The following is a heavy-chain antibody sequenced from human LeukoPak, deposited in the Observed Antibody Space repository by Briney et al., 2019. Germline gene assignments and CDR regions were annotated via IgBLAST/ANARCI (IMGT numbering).Heavy chain of an antibody. CDR3: AKRASGSGTSLYYFDY. CDR2: IRNSGGST. D-gene: IGHD3-10*01. J-gene: IGHJ4*02. Sequence: PGGSLRLSCAASGFTFSSYAMSWVRQAPGKGLEWDSVIRNSGGSTFYADSVKGRFTISRDNSKNTLYLQMNSLRAEDTAVYYCAKRASGSGTSLYYFDYWGQGTLVTVSS. CDR1: GFTFSSYA. V-gene: IGHV3-23*01.